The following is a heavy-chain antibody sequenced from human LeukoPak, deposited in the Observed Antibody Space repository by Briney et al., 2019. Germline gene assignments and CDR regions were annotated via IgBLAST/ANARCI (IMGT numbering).Heavy chain of an antibody. CDR1: GFTFGSYA. CDR2: ISGSGNST. Sequence: GGSLRLSCAASGFTFGSYAMTWVRQAPGKGLEWVSAISGSGNSTYYADSVKGRFTISRDNSKNTLYLQINSLRAEDTAVYYCAKVQAPYCSSTSCYNFDYWGQGTLVTVSS. D-gene: IGHD2-2*02. V-gene: IGHV3-23*01. J-gene: IGHJ4*02. CDR3: AKVQAPYCSSTSCYNFDY.